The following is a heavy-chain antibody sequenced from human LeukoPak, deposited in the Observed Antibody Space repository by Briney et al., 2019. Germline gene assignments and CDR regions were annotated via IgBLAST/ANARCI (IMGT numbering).Heavy chain of an antibody. CDR2: ISGSGGST. Sequence: GGSLRLSCAVSGFTFSSYGMNWVRQAPGKGLERVSVISGSGGSTYYADSVKGRFTISRDNSKNTLYLQMNSLRAEDTAVYYCAKEEWGFGEFPLFMDVWGKGTTVTISS. D-gene: IGHD3-10*01. CDR1: GFTFSSYG. CDR3: AKEEWGFGEFPLFMDV. V-gene: IGHV3-23*01. J-gene: IGHJ6*03.